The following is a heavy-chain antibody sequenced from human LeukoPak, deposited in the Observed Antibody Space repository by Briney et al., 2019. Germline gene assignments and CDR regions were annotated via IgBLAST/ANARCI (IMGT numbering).Heavy chain of an antibody. CDR1: GFTVSNNY. CDR2: IYRDDST. D-gene: IGHD5-24*01. Sequence: GGSLRLSCAASGFTVSNNYMSWVRQAPGKGLEWVSVIYRDDSTYYADSVKGRFTISRDNSKNTLYLQMNSLRAEDTAVYYCARHRDGYSLGLFDYWGQGTLVTVSS. J-gene: IGHJ4*02. CDR3: ARHRDGYSLGLFDY. V-gene: IGHV3-53*01.